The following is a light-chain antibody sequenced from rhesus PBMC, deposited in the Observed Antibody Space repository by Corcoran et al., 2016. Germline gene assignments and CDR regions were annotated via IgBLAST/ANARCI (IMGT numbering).Light chain of an antibody. CDR2: DVS. CDR3: SSYVDSDTYI. Sequence: QAALTQPPSVSGSPGQSVTISCTGSNSDIGGYNYVSWYQQHPGKAPKVMIYDVSERPSGVSDRFSGSKSGNTASLTISGLQAEDEADYHCSSYVDSDTYIFGAGTRLTVL. V-gene: IGLV2-23*01. J-gene: IGLJ1*01. CDR1: NSDIGGYNY.